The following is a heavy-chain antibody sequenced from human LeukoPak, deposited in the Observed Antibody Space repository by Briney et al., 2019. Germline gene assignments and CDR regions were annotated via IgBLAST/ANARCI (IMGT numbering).Heavy chain of an antibody. CDR2: ISSTDTTM. V-gene: IGHV3-11*01. CDR3: ARGGVFGATYSWFDP. J-gene: IGHJ5*02. D-gene: IGHD3-3*01. Sequence: GGSLRLSCAASGFIFSDYYMTWIRQAPGKGLEWLSYISSTDTTMYQADSVKGRFIVSRDDAKNSLYLQMDSLRAEDTAVYYCARGGVFGATYSWFDPWGQGTLVTVPS. CDR1: GFIFSDYY.